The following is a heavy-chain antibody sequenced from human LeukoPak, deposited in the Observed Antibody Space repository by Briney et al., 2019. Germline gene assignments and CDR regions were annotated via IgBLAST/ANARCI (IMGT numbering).Heavy chain of an antibody. CDR3: AREACREVGLMWPRLGGQDCRYDH. CDR2: ITPFLGIA. V-gene: IGHV1-69*04. Sequence: SVKISCKASGDTFSSYAINWVRQAPGQGPEWMGRITPFLGIANYPQKFQGRVTITADESTTTVYMELSSLRSEDTAVYYCAREACREVGLMWPRLGGQDCRYDHWGQGTLVTVSS. CDR1: GDTFSSYA. D-gene: IGHD3-16*01. J-gene: IGHJ4*02.